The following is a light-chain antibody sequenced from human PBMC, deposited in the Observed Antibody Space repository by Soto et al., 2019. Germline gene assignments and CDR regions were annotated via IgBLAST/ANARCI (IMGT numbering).Light chain of an antibody. CDR1: KLGERY. CDR3: QAWDRTAPVV. CDR2: QDT. V-gene: IGLV3-1*01. J-gene: IGLJ2*01. Sequence: SYELTQPPSVSVSPGQTATITCSGDKLGERYVCWYQQKPGQSPVLVLYQDTKRPSGIPERFSGSNSGNTAALTISGTQAMDEADYYCQAWDRTAPVVFGGRTKLTVL.